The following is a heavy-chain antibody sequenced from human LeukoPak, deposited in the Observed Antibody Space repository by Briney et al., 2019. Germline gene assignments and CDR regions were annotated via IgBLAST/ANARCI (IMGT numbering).Heavy chain of an antibody. CDR2: IYYSGST. CDR3: ARGPPYARFDY. Sequence: SETLSLTCTVSGGSISSYYWSWIRQPPGKGLEWIGYIYYSGSTNYNPSLKSRVTISVDTSKNQFSLKLSSVTAADTAVYYCARGPPYARFDYWGQGTLVTASS. V-gene: IGHV4-59*08. CDR1: GGSISSYY. J-gene: IGHJ4*02.